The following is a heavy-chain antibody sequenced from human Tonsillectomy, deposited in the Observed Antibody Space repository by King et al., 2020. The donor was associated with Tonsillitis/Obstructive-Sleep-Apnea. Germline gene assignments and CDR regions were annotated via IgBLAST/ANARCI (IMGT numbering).Heavy chain of an antibody. J-gene: IGHJ4*02. CDR3: AKGYCSTTSCSSDY. Sequence: VQLVESGGGLVQPGGSLRLSCAASGFTFSNYAMSWVRQAPGKGLEWVAGITGTGGNTYYADSVKGGFIISREKSKDTRYLQMNSLRAEDTALYYCAKGYCSTTSCSSDYWGQGTLVTVSS. D-gene: IGHD2-2*01. CDR2: ITGTGGNT. V-gene: IGHV3-23*04. CDR1: GFTFSNYA.